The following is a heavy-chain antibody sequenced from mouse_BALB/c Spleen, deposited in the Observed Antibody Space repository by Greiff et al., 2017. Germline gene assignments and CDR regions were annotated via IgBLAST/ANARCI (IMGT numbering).Heavy chain of an antibody. Sequence: QVQLQQPGAELVKPGASVKLSCKASGYTFTSYWMHWVKQRPGQGLEWIGEINPSNGRTNYNEKFKSKATLTVDKSSSTAYMQLSSLTSEDSAVYYCARQGWFAYWGEGTLVTVSA. CDR1: GYTFTSYW. CDR3: ARQGWFAY. V-gene: IGHV1S81*02. CDR2: INPSNGRT. J-gene: IGHJ3*01.